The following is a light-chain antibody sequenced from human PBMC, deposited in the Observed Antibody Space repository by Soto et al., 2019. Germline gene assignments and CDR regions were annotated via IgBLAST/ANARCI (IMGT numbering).Light chain of an antibody. V-gene: IGLV1-51*01. Sequence: QSVLTQPASVSAAPGQKVTISCSGSSSNIGNNYVSWYQQLPGTAPKLLIYDDNKRPSGIPDRISGSKSGTSATLGITGLQTGDEADYYCGTWDSSLSGGGVFGGGTKLTVL. CDR2: DDN. CDR1: SSNIGNNY. CDR3: GTWDSSLSGGGV. J-gene: IGLJ3*02.